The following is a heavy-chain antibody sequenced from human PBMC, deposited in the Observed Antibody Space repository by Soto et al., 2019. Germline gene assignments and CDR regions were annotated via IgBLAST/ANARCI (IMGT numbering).Heavy chain of an antibody. CDR3: VRRVSGNYDY. V-gene: IGHV3-64*01. Sequence: EVQLAESGGGMVQPGESLRLSCVASGFTFSSYDMHWVRQAPGKGLEYVSSISSNGGTTYYGNSVKGRFTISRDNSKNTLYLQMGSLRAEDMAVYYCVRRVSGNYDYWGQGTLVTVSS. J-gene: IGHJ4*02. CDR2: ISSNGGTT. D-gene: IGHD1-7*01. CDR1: GFTFSSYD.